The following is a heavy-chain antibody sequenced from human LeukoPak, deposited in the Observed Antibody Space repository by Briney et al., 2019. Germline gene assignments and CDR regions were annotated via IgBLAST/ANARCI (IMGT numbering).Heavy chain of an antibody. CDR1: GFTVSSNY. CDR3: ARIREDCGGDCYLLDY. CDR2: IYSGGST. V-gene: IGHV3-53*01. Sequence: GRSLRLSCAASGFTVSSNYMSWVRQAPGKGLEWVSVIYSGGSTYYADSVKGRFTISRDNSKNTLYLQMNSLRAEDTAVYYCARIREDCGGDCYLLDYWGQGTLVTVSS. J-gene: IGHJ4*02. D-gene: IGHD2-21*02.